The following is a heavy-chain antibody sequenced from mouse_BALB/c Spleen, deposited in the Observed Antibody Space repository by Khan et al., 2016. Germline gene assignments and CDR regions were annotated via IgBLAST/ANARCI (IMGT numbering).Heavy chain of an antibody. V-gene: IGHV3-6*02. CDR3: ARGGLLRLRGYFDY. Sequence: QLEESGPGLVKPSQSLSLTCSVTGYSITSGYYWNWIRQFPGNKLEWMGYISYDGSNNYNPSLKNRISITRDTPKNQFFLQLNPVTTEDTLPYYSARGGLLRLRGYFDYWGQGTTLTVSS. D-gene: IGHD1-2*01. CDR1: GYSITSGYY. CDR2: ISYDGSN. J-gene: IGHJ2*01.